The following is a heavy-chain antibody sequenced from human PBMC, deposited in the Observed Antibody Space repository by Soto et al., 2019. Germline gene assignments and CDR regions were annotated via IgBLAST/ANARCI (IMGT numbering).Heavy chain of an antibody. Sequence: SETLSLTCTVSGGSISSYYWSWIRQPPGKGLEWIGYIYYSGSTNYNPSLKSRVTISVDTSKNQFSLKLSSVTAADTAVYYCARGFRSAGYCSGGSCYKNWFDPWGQGTLVTVSS. CDR1: GGSISSYY. V-gene: IGHV4-59*01. CDR2: IYYSGST. J-gene: IGHJ5*02. D-gene: IGHD2-15*01. CDR3: ARGFRSAGYCSGGSCYKNWFDP.